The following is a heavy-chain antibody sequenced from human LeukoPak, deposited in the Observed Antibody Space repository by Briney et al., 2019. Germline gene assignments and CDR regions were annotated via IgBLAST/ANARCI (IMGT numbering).Heavy chain of an antibody. CDR1: GFTVSSNY. V-gene: IGHV3-66*01. CDR2: IYSGGST. CDR3: ARDRVGATHNYYYYYMDV. J-gene: IGHJ6*03. D-gene: IGHD1-26*01. Sequence: GGSLRLSCAASGFTVSSNYMSWVRQAPGKGLEWVSVIYSGGSTYYADSVKGRFTISRDNSKNTLYLQMNSLRAEDTAVYYCARDRVGATHNYYYYYMDVWGKGTTVTISS.